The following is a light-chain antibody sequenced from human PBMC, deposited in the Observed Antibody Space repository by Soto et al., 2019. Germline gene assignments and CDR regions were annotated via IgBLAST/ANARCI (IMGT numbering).Light chain of an antibody. J-gene: IGKJ1*01. Sequence: DIQMTQSPSTLSASVGDRVTITCRASQSISSWLAWYQQKPGKAPKLLIYKASSLESGVPSRFSGSGSGTELPLTISSLQPDDFATYYCQQYNSYAVTFGQGTKVEIK. CDR2: KAS. CDR3: QQYNSYAVT. V-gene: IGKV1-5*03. CDR1: QSISSW.